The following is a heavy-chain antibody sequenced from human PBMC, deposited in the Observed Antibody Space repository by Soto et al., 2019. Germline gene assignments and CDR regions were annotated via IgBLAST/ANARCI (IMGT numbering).Heavy chain of an antibody. CDR2: IYTSGST. D-gene: IGHD2-2*01. Sequence: SAAPSLPNSVPGGFIISYYWSWIRQPAGKELEWIGRIYTSGSTNYNPSLKSRVTMSVDTSKNQFSLKLSSVTAADTAVYYCAGACSSNSCSDGGGDWSQGNLVTV. CDR3: AGACSSNSCSDGGGD. J-gene: IGHJ1*01. CDR1: GGFIISYY. V-gene: IGHV4-4*07.